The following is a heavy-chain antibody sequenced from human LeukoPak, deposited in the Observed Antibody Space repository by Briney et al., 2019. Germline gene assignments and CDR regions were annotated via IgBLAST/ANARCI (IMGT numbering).Heavy chain of an antibody. V-gene: IGHV3-21*01. CDR2: ISSESNYI. CDR1: GFTFSSYS. CDR3: ASRYCTSTNCYAFDI. J-gene: IGHJ3*02. D-gene: IGHD2-2*01. Sequence: PGGSLRLSCAASGFTFSSYSMNWVRQAPGKGLEWVSSISSESNYIFYADSVQGRFTISRDNAENSLFLQMNSLRAEDTAVYYCASRYCTSTNCYAFDIWGQGTMVTVSS.